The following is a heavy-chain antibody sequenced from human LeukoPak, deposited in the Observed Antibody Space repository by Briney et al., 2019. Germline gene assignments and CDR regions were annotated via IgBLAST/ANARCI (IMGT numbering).Heavy chain of an antibody. Sequence: ASVKVSCKASGYTLNAYYMHWVRQAPGQGLEWMGWINPNSGVTDYAQKFQGRVTMTRDTSITTAYMELSRLRSDDTAVYYCARGAHLDYWGQGTLVTVSS. CDR3: ARGAHLDY. CDR2: INPNSGVT. J-gene: IGHJ4*02. V-gene: IGHV1-2*02. CDR1: GYTLNAYY.